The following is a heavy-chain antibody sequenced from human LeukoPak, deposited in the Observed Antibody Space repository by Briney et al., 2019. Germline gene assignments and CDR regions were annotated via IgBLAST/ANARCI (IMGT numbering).Heavy chain of an antibody. CDR2: IYYSGST. D-gene: IGHD3-3*01. CDR3: ARSYYDFWSGYSVNWFDP. CDR1: GGSISSSSYY. V-gene: IGHV4-39*07. Sequence: SETLSLTCTVSGGSISSSSYYWGWIRQPPGKGLEWIGSIYYSGSTYYNPSLKSRVTISVDTSKNQFSLKLSSVTAADTAVYYCARSYYDFWSGYSVNWFDPWGQGTLVTVSS. J-gene: IGHJ5*02.